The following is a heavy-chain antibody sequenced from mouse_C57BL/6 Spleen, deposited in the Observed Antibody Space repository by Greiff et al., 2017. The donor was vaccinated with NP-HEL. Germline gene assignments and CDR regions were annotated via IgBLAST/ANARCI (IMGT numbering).Heavy chain of an antibody. CDR1: GYAFSSSW. J-gene: IGHJ4*01. Sequence: VKLMESGPELVKPGASVKISCKASGYAFSSSWMNWVKQRPGKGLEWIGRIYPGDGDTNYNGKFKGKATLTADKSSSTAYMQLSSLTSEDSAVYFCANLWLRRDYYAMDYWGQGTSVTVSS. D-gene: IGHD2-2*01. V-gene: IGHV1-82*01. CDR2: IYPGDGDT. CDR3: ANLWLRRDYYAMDY.